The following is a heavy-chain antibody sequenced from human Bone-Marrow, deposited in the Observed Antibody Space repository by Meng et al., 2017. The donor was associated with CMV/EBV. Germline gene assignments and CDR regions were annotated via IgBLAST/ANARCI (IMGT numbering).Heavy chain of an antibody. D-gene: IGHD3-22*01. V-gene: IGHV4-59*01. J-gene: IGHJ4*02. CDR3: AREPRDSRVTQGTY. Sequence: SETLSLTCTVSGGSISSYYWSWIRQPPGKGLEWIGYIYYSGSTNYNPSLKSRVTISVDTSKNQFSLKLSSVTAADTAVYYCAREPRDSRVTQGTYWGQGTLVTVSS. CDR1: GGSISSYY. CDR2: IYYSGST.